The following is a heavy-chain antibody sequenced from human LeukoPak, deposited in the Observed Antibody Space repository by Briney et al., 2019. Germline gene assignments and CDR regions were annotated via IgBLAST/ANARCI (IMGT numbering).Heavy chain of an antibody. CDR2: IYYSGST. D-gene: IGHD3-22*01. J-gene: IGHJ4*02. Sequence: SETLSLTCTVSGGSISSSSYYWGWIRQPPGKGLEWIGSIYYSGSTYYNPSLKSRVTISVDTSKNQFSLKLSSVTAADTAVYYCAGDLPYYYDSSGQRWGQGTLVTVSS. CDR3: AGDLPYYYDSSGQR. V-gene: IGHV4-39*07. CDR1: GGSISSSSYY.